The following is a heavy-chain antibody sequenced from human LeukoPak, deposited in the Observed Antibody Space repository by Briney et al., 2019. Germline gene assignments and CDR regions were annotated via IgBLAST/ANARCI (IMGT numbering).Heavy chain of an antibody. Sequence: SETLSLTCAVYGGSFSDYYWGWLRQPPGKGLEWIGEINPSGSTNYSPSLKSRVTISVDTSKNQFSLKLSSVAAADTAVYFCVRVGYSYVRAYPTKYYYHMDVWDKGTTVTVSS. J-gene: IGHJ6*03. CDR3: VRVGYSYVRAYPTKYYYHMDV. CDR2: INPSGST. CDR1: GGSFSDYY. V-gene: IGHV4-34*01. D-gene: IGHD5-18*01.